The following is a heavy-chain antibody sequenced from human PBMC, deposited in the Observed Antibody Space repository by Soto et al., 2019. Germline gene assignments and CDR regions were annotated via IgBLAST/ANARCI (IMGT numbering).Heavy chain of an antibody. Sequence: SVKVSCKTSGGTFSSDAVSWVRQAPGQGLEWMGGLIPVLGTTHYAQNFQGRVTVTADESTNTVYMELRSLTSDDTAVYYCARASGYVSGWYHDYWGQGTRVTVYS. CDR2: LIPVLGTT. J-gene: IGHJ4*02. V-gene: IGHV1-69*13. D-gene: IGHD6-19*01. CDR1: GGTFSSDA. CDR3: ARASGYVSGWYHDY.